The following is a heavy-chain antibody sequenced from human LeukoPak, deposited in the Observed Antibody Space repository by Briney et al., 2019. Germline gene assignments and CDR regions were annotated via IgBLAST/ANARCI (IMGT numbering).Heavy chain of an antibody. CDR3: ARDRRRLATTMALDY. V-gene: IGHV1-69*05. Sequence: SVKVSCKASGGTFSSYAISWVRQAPGQGLEWMGRIIPIFGTANYAQKFQGRVTITTDESTSTAYMELSSLRSEDTAVYYCARDRRRLATTMALDYWGQGTLVTVSS. CDR2: IIPIFGTA. CDR1: GGTFSSYA. D-gene: IGHD5-12*01. J-gene: IGHJ4*02.